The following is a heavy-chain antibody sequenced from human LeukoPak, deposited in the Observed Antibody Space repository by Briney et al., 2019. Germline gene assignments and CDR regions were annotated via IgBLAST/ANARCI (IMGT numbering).Heavy chain of an antibody. Sequence: AAVKVSCKTSGYTFNRNDMSWVRQAPGQGAEGMGWISAYSGNRNYAQKFQGRGSMTTDTSTNKGYMELWSLSSDDTAVYYCARDGAISPGGIDSFDIWGQGTMVTVSS. D-gene: IGHD3-16*01. CDR3: ARDGAISPGGIDSFDI. V-gene: IGHV1-18*04. CDR2: ISAYSGNR. CDR1: GYTFNRND. J-gene: IGHJ3*02.